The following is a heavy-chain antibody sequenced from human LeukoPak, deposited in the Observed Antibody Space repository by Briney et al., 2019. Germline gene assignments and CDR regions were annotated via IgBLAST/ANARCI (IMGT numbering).Heavy chain of an antibody. D-gene: IGHD3-10*01. CDR1: GGSISSYY. CDR2: IYTSGST. CDR3: ARDASYYYGSGSPRHFDY. Sequence: PSETLSLTCTVSGGSISSYYWSWIRQPPGKGLEWIGRIYTSGSTNYNPSLKSRVTISVDAPKNQFSLKLSSVTAADTAVYYCARDASYYYGSGSPRHFDYWGQGTLVTVSS. J-gene: IGHJ4*02. V-gene: IGHV4-4*07.